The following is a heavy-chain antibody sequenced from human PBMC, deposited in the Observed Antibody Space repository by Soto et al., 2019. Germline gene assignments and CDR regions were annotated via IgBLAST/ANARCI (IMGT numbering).Heavy chain of an antibody. D-gene: IGHD2-21*01. CDR1: GGSISSGDYY. CDR3: ARDEGKYSENYFDY. CDR2: IYYSGST. V-gene: IGHV4-30-4*02. Sequence: SDTLSLTCTVSGGSISSGDYYWSWIRQPPGKGLEWIGYIYYSGSTYYNPSLKSRVTISVDTSKNQFSLKLSSVTAADTAVYYCARDEGKYSENYFDYWGQGTLVTVSS. J-gene: IGHJ4*02.